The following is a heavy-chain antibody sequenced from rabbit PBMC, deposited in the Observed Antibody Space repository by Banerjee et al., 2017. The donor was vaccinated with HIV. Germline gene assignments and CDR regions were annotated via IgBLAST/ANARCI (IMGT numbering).Heavy chain of an antibody. V-gene: IGHV1S45*01. CDR3: ARGHAGSSWGLDL. CDR1: AFSFSSNA. J-gene: IGHJ3*01. D-gene: IGHD4-2*01. CDR2: IDAGSRGST. Sequence: QEQLAESGGDLVKPEGSLTLTCTASAFSFSSNAMCWVRQAPGKGLEWIACIDAGSRGSTYYASWAKGRFTISKTSSTTVTLQMTSLTAADTATYFCARGHAGSSWGLDLWGPGTLVTVS.